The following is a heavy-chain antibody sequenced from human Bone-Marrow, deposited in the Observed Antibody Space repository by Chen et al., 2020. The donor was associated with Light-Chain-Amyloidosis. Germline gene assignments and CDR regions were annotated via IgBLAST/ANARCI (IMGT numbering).Heavy chain of an antibody. D-gene: IGHD5-12*01. CDR3: ARRRDGYNFDY. V-gene: IGHV5-51*01. J-gene: IGHJ4*02. CDR1: GYTFPNYG. CDR2: IYPDDSDA. Sequence: EVQLEQSGPEVKKPGESLKISCKGSGYTFPNYGIGWVRQMPGKGLEWMGVIYPDDSDARYSPSFEGQVAISADKSLTTAYLQWRSLKASDTAMYYYARRRDGYNFDYWGQGTLVTVSS.